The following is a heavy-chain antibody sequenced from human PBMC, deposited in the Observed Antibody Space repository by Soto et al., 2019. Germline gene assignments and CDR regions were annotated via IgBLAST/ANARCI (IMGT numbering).Heavy chain of an antibody. J-gene: IGHJ6*03. CDR3: AKVTGELSSISYYYYMDV. CDR1: GFTFSSYG. D-gene: IGHD3-16*02. CDR2: ISYDGSNK. Sequence: GGSLRLSCAASGFTFSSYGMHWVRQAPGKGLEWVAVISYDGSNKYYADSVKGRFTISRDNSKNTLYLQMNSLRAEDTAVYYCAKVTGELSSISYYYYMDVRGKGTTVTVSS. V-gene: IGHV3-30*18.